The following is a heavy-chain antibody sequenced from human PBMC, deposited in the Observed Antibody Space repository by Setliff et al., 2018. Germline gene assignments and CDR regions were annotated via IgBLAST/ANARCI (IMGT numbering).Heavy chain of an antibody. CDR2: INHSGST. V-gene: IGHV4-34*01. Sequence: PSETLSLTCAVYSGSFSGYYWSWIRQPPGKGLEWIGEINHSGSTNYNPSLKSRVTISVDTSKNQFSLKLSSVTAADTAVYYCARPGPYGSGHDAFDIWGQGTMVTVSS. CDR3: ARPGPYGSGHDAFDI. J-gene: IGHJ3*02. CDR1: SGSFSGYY. D-gene: IGHD3-10*01.